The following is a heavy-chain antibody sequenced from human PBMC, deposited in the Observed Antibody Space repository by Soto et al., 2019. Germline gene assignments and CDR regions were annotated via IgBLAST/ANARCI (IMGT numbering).Heavy chain of an antibody. Sequence: QVQLQESGPGLVKPSQTLSLTCTISGGSISSGDYYWSWIRQPPGKGLEWIGYIYYSGSTYYNPSLKSRVTISVDTSKNQFSLKLSSVTAADTAVYCCASAGLVGATTPYWGQGTLVTVSS. V-gene: IGHV4-30-4*01. D-gene: IGHD1-26*01. CDR3: ASAGLVGATTPY. J-gene: IGHJ4*02. CDR2: IYYSGST. CDR1: GGSISSGDYY.